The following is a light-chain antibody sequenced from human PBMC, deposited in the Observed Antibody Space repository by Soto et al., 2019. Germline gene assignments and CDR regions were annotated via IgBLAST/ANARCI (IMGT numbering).Light chain of an antibody. Sequence: DIPMTQSPSSLSASVGDRVTITCQASQDLRNYLDWYQQKPGKAPKLLIYAASNLETGVPSRFSGSGSGTHFTFTISSLQPEDIATYYCQQYDSLPYTFGQGTKLEIK. J-gene: IGKJ2*01. CDR3: QQYDSLPYT. V-gene: IGKV1-33*01. CDR2: AAS. CDR1: QDLRNY.